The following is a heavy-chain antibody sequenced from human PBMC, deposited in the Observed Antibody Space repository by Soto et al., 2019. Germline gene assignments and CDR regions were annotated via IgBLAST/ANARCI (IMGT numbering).Heavy chain of an antibody. CDR1: GYLTRKGSS. Sequence: ENQFLVWDETGYLTRKGSSWDWMGQPPVKGIMWRASGYQGGNTNKNPSLKSRVTISADTSKNQFYLRLSAVTAEDTAVYYCARAGGRYGYYYGDSGYFSFDSWGQGTLVTVSS. D-gene: IGHD3-22*01. J-gene: IGHJ4*02. CDR3: ARAGGRYGYYYGDSGYFSFDS. CDR2: GYQGGNT. V-gene: IGHV4-38-2*01.